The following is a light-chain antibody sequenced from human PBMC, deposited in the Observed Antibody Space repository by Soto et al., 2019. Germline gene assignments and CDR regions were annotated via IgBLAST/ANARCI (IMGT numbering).Light chain of an antibody. J-gene: IGKJ1*01. CDR2: KAS. Sequence: DKPMSQLPSTLSGSVGDRVTIHCRASQTISSWLAWYQQKPGKAPKHLIYKASTLEGGVPSRFSGSGSGTELTLTISSLQPDDFATYYCQQYNNYSETFGQGTKVDIK. CDR1: QTISSW. V-gene: IGKV1-5*03. CDR3: QQYNNYSET.